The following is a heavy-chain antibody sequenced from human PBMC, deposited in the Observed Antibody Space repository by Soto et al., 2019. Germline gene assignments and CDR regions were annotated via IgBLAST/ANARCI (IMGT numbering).Heavy chain of an antibody. Sequence: ASVKVSCKSSGYPFNTYYLHWVRQAPGQGLEWMGMIHPSGGGSTYAQKFLGRVTMTMDSSASTVFMELTSLRSADTAVYYCARGGHIAVVTDSFDSWGQGTLVTVSS. CDR2: IHPSGGGS. CDR3: ARGGHIAVVTDSFDS. J-gene: IGHJ4*02. CDR1: GYPFNTYY. D-gene: IGHD2-21*02. V-gene: IGHV1-46*02.